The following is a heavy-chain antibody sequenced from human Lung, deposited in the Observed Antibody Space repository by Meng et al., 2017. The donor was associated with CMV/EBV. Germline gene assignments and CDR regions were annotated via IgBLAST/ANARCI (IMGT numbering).Heavy chain of an antibody. D-gene: IGHD3-10*01. V-gene: IGHV4-4*02. Sequence: QVQLRESGQALVEPSETLSLTCAVSGDSITNHNWWAWVRQPPGKGLEWIGEIPHRGSSAYNPSLKSRVSMSIDKSKNQFSLKLTSVTAADTAVYHCLRRSGGSVWGQGTLVTVSS. CDR2: IPHRGSS. CDR1: GDSITNHNW. CDR3: LRRSGGSV. J-gene: IGHJ1*01.